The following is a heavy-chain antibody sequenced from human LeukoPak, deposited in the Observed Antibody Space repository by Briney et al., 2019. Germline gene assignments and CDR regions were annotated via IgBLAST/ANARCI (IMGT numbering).Heavy chain of an antibody. CDR2: ISGDGGST. Sequence: PGGSLRLSCAASGXTFDDYTMHWVRQAPGKGLESVSLISGDGGSTYYADSVKGRFTISRDNSKNSLYLQMNSLRTEDTALYYCAKVLAYYDSSGYYQEGGFDYWGQGTLVTVSS. CDR1: GXTFDDYT. V-gene: IGHV3-43*01. D-gene: IGHD3-22*01. J-gene: IGHJ4*02. CDR3: AKVLAYYDSSGYYQEGGFDY.